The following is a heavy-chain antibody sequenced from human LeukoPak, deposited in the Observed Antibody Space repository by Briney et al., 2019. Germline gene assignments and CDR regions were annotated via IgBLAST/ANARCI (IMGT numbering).Heavy chain of an antibody. CDR2: FYSGGST. J-gene: IGHJ3*02. Sequence: GGSLRLSCVVSGFTVSSNYMSWVRQAPGKGLEWVSVFYSGGSTYYADSVKGRFTISRDNAKNSLYLQMNSLRAEDTALYYCAKDIYRMATIRNDAFDIWGQGTMVTVSS. V-gene: IGHV3-53*05. CDR3: AKDIYRMATIRNDAFDI. D-gene: IGHD5-24*01. CDR1: GFTVSSNY.